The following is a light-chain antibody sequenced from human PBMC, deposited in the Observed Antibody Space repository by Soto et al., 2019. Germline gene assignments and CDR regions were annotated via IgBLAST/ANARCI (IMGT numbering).Light chain of an antibody. CDR2: DAS. CDR1: QSVSSY. V-gene: IGKV3-11*01. CDR3: QQYTRAPLT. Sequence: EFVLTQSPATLSLSPGERATLSCRASQSVSSYLAWYQQKPGQAPRLLIYDASNRATGIPARFSGSGSGTDFTLTISRLEPEDFAVYYCQQYTRAPLTFGQGTKVDIK. J-gene: IGKJ1*01.